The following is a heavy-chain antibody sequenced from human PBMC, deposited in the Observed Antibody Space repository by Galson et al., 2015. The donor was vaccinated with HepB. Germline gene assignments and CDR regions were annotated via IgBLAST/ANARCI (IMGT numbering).Heavy chain of an antibody. Sequence: SLRLSCAASGFTVSKNYMSWLRQAQGKGLEWVSDTYSGGYTYYADSVKGRFTISRDNSENTLYLQMNSLRVEDTAVYYCARENDWAYDYWGQGTLVTVSS. V-gene: IGHV3-66*01. D-gene: IGHD2-21*01. CDR3: ARENDWAYDY. CDR2: TYSGGYT. J-gene: IGHJ4*02. CDR1: GFTVSKNY.